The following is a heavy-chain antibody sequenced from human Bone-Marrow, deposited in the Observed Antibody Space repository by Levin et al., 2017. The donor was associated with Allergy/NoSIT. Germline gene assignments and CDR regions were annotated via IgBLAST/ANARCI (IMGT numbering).Heavy chain of an antibody. CDR3: KLDFSFSFGMDV. Sequence: SETLSLTCTVSGASVSSDSYYWSWIRQPPGTGLEWIGYINHSGSTNYNSSLKSRVTISVDTSKNQFSLKLTSVTAADTAVYYCKLDFSFSFGMDVWGQGTTVTVSS. D-gene: IGHD1-1*01. CDR2: INHSGST. V-gene: IGHV4-61*01. J-gene: IGHJ6*02. CDR1: GASVSSDSYY.